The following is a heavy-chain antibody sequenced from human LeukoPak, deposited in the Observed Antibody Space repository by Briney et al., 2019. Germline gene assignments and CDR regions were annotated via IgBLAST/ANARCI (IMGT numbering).Heavy chain of an antibody. J-gene: IGHJ4*02. V-gene: IGHV1-18*01. CDR3: ARVRHDILTGYD. CDR1: GYTFTSYG. CDR2: ISAYNGNT. Sequence: ASVKVSCKASGYTFTSYGISWVRQAPGQGLEWMGWISAYNGNTNYAQKLQGRVTITADESTSTAYMELSSLRSEDTAVYYCARVRHDILTGYDWGQGTLVTVSS. D-gene: IGHD3-9*01.